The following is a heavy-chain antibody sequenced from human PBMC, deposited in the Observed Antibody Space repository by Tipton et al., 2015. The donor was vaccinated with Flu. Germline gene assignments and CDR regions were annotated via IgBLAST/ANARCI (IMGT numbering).Heavy chain of an antibody. CDR1: GGSIGSPYC. CDR3: AKQVDSWFYFHF. CDR2: ICPGSP. Sequence: TLSLTCSVSGGSIGSPYCWGWVRQPPGKGLEWIANICPGSPYYNPSLKSRVTMSLDTSKIQFSLALTSVTAADTAIYYCAKQVDSWFYFHFWGQGTLVTVSS. D-gene: IGHD6-13*01. V-gene: IGHV4-38-2*01. J-gene: IGHJ4*02.